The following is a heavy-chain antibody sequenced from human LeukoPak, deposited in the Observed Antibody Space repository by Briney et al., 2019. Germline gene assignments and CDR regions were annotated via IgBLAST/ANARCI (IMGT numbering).Heavy chain of an antibody. V-gene: IGHV1-69*04. CDR3: AAVVDSNWFDP. CDR1: GGTFSTYA. CDR2: IIPILGIS. J-gene: IGHJ5*02. Sequence: SVKVSCKASGGTFSTYAITWVRQAPGQGLEWVGRIIPILGISNYAQKFQGRVTITTDESTSTAYMELSSLRSEDTAVYYCAAVVDSNWFDPWGQGTLVTVSS. D-gene: IGHD2-15*01.